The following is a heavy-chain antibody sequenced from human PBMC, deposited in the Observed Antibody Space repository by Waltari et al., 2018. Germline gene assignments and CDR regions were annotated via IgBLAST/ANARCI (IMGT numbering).Heavy chain of an antibody. J-gene: IGHJ1*01. CDR3: AKPFYNWDDPLHS. V-gene: IGHV3-23*01. D-gene: IGHD1-20*01. CDR1: GFTSLTHA. CDR2: IRGSDAT. Sequence: EVQLLESGGGLVQPGGSLRLSCQASGFTSLTHAINWVRQAPGKGREWVSSIRGSDATYYADSVKGRFTVSRDYSDNTIHLQMDSLRADDTAVYFCAKPFYNWDDPLHSWGQGAPVTVSS.